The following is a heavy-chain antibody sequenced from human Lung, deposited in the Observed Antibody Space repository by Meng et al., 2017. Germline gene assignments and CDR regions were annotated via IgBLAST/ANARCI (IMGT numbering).Heavy chain of an antibody. CDR3: ARDEDISAAGKLFGDY. J-gene: IGHJ4*02. Sequence: VQLCQSGAEVEKPGASVKVSCKVSGYPCHDYGLHSVRRAPGQGLEWMGRINPKSGDTHYAQRFQGRVTMTGDTSISTAYMELRGLRSDDTAMYYCARDEDISAAGKLFGDYWGQGTLVTVSS. CDR1: GYPCHDYG. V-gene: IGHV1-2*06. D-gene: IGHD6-13*01. CDR2: INPKSGDT.